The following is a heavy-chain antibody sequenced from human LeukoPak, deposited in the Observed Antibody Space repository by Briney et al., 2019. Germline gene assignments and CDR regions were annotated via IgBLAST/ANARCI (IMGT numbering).Heavy chain of an antibody. J-gene: IGHJ4*02. Sequence: GGSLRLSCAVSGITLSNYGMSWVRLAPGKGLEWVAGISGSGGGTKYADSVKGRFTISRDNPGNTLYLQMNSLRAEGTAVYFCAKRGVVIRVILVGFHKEAYYFDSWGQGALVTVSS. CDR3: AKRGVVIRVILVGFHKEAYYFDS. D-gene: IGHD3-22*01. CDR1: GITLSNYG. V-gene: IGHV3-23*01. CDR2: ISGSGGGT.